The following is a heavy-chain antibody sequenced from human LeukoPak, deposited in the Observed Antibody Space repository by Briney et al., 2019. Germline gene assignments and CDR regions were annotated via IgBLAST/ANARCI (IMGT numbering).Heavy chain of an antibody. CDR1: GDTFSSYA. V-gene: IGHV1-69*13. J-gene: IGHJ4*02. CDR3: ARVRDRYDFWSGGLDY. D-gene: IGHD3-3*01. Sequence: SVKVSCKASGDTFSSYAISWVRQAPGQGLEWMGGIIPIFGTANYAQKFQGRVTITADESTSTAYMELSSLRSEDTAVYYCARVRDRYDFWSGGLDYWGQGTLVTVSS. CDR2: IIPIFGTA.